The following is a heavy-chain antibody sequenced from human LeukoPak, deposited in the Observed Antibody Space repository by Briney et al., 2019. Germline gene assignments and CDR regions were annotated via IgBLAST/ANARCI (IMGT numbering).Heavy chain of an antibody. V-gene: IGHV4-4*09. CDR1: VGSISSYY. J-gene: IGHJ5*02. D-gene: IGHD6-13*01. CDR2: IYTSGST. CDR3: ARHMIAAPKGATNWFDP. Sequence: SETLSLTCTVSVGSISSYYWSWIRQPPGKGVEWIGYIYTSGSTNYDPSLKSRVTISVDTSKNQFSLKLSSVTAADTAVYYCARHMIAAPKGATNWFDPWGQGTLVTVSS.